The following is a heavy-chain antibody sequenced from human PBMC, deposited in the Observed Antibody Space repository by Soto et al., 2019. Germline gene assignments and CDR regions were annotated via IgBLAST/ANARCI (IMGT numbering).Heavy chain of an antibody. J-gene: IGHJ4*02. CDR2: IRSKPNNYAT. D-gene: IGHD3-10*01. CDR3: TRPRGSGDY. CDR1: GFTFSGSA. Sequence: VQLVESGGGLVQPGGSLKLSCAASGFTFSGSAMHWVRQASGKGLEWLGRIRSKPNNYATEYAASVKGRFTISRDDSKNTVYLQMNSLKTEDTAVYYCTRPRGSGDYWGQGTQVTVSS. V-gene: IGHV3-73*02.